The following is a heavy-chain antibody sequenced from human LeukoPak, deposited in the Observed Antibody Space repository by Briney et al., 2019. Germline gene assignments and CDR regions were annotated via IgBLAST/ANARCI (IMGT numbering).Heavy chain of an antibody. CDR2: IHYSGST. V-gene: IGHV4-39*07. CDR3: ARDFNKEVFSSYDSSGYNWFDP. J-gene: IGHJ5*02. Sequence: GKGLEWIGSIHYSGSTYYNPSLKSRVTMSVDTSKNQFSLKLSSVTAADTAVYYCARDFNKEVFSSYDSSGYNWFDPWGQGTLVTVSS. D-gene: IGHD3-22*01.